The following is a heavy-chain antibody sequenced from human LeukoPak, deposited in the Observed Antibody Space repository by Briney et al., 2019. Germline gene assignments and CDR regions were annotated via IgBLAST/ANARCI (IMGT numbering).Heavy chain of an antibody. CDR1: GGSVTTSY. D-gene: IGHD2-21*01. Sequence: SETLSLTCTVSGGSVTTSYWSWIRQSAGEGLEWIGRVYISGDTKYNPSLKSRVIMSQDASKNQFSLSLRSVTAADTAVYYCARLIAEVGGGTNYFDTWGQGTLVTVSS. CDR3: ARLIAEVGGGTNYFDT. V-gene: IGHV4-4*07. CDR2: VYISGDT. J-gene: IGHJ4*02.